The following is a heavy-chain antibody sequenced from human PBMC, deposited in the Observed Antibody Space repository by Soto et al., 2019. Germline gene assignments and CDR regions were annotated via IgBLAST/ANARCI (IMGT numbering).Heavy chain of an antibody. CDR1: GFTFSNNW. CDR3: ASAAPFNYGGNSGFDF. CDR2: IKNDGSST. J-gene: IGHJ4*02. D-gene: IGHD4-17*01. V-gene: IGHV3-74*03. Sequence: EVHLVKSGGGLAQPGGSLRLSCAASGFTFSNNWIHWVRQAPGKGLVWVSGIKNDGSSTTYADSVKGRFTISRDNAKNTLYLQMNSLRAEDTAVYYCASAAPFNYGGNSGFDFWGQGTLVTVSS.